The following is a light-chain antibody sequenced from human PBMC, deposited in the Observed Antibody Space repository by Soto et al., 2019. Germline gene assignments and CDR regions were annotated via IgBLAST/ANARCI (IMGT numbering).Light chain of an antibody. CDR1: QSVSSN. CDR2: GAS. J-gene: IGKJ2*01. V-gene: IGKV3-15*01. Sequence: EIVMTQSPATLAVSTGERAALSCRASQSVSSNFAWYQQKPGQAPRLLIYGASSRATGTPARFSGSGSGTEFTLTISSLQSEDFAVYYCQQYNNWPYTFGLGTKLEMK. CDR3: QQYNNWPYT.